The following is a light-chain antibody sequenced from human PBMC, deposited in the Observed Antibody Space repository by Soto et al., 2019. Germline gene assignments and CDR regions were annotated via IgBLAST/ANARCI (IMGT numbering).Light chain of an antibody. CDR3: QSYDSSLSGSRV. V-gene: IGLV1-40*01. Sequence: QAVVTQPPSVSGAPGQRVTISCTGSSSNIGAGYDVHWYQQLPGTAPKLLIYGNSNRPSGVPDRFSGSKSGTSASLAITGLQAEDEADYYSQSYDSSLSGSRVFGTGTKVTVL. J-gene: IGLJ1*01. CDR1: SSNIGAGYD. CDR2: GNS.